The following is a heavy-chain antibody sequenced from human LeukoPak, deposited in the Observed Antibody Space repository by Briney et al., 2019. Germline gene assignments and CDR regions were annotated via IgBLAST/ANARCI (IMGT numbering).Heavy chain of an antibody. CDR1: EFTFSNYA. Sequence: GGSLRLSCTASEFTFSNYAMHWVRQAPGKGLEWVAVISDVGSHKEYADSVKGRFTISRDNSKNTLYLQMNSLRAEDTAVYYCARDRVDILVNPPAIPYYFDYWGQGTLVTVSS. CDR2: ISDVGSHK. J-gene: IGHJ4*02. D-gene: IGHD2-21*02. CDR3: ARDRVDILVNPPAIPYYFDY. V-gene: IGHV3-30-3*01.